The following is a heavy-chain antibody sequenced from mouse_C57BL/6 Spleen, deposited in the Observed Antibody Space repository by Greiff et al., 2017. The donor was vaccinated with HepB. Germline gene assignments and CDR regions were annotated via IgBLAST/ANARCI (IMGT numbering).Heavy chain of an antibody. V-gene: IGHV1-7*01. J-gene: IGHJ4*01. Sequence: QVQLKESGAELAKPGASVKLSCKASGYTFTSYWMHWVKQRPGQGLEWIGYINPSSGYTKYNQKFKDKATLTADKSSSTAYMQLSSLTYEDSAVYYCATHYYGSSYEYAMDYWGQGTSVTVSS. CDR2: INPSSGYT. CDR1: GYTFTSYW. CDR3: ATHYYGSSYEYAMDY. D-gene: IGHD1-1*01.